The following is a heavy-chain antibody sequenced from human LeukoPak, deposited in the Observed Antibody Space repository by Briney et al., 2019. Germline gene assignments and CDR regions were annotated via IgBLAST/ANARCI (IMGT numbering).Heavy chain of an antibody. D-gene: IGHD3-22*01. CDR1: KFSFSSYW. Sequence: GGSLRLSCAASKFSFSSYWMNWVRQAPGEGLEWVANIKQDGSEKNYVDSVKGRFTISRDNPKNSLYLQMNSLGAEDTAVYYCARSRNYYDSSGYLPSDYWGQGTLVTVSS. J-gene: IGHJ4*02. CDR2: IKQDGSEK. V-gene: IGHV3-7*01. CDR3: ARSRNYYDSSGYLPSDY.